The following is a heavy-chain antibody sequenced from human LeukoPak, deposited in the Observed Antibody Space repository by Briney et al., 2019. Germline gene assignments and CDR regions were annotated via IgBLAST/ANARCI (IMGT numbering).Heavy chain of an antibody. CDR3: AKGGRFLEWLLYPNWFDP. CDR1: GFTFSSYG. Sequence: HPGGSLRLSCAASGFTFSSYGMHWVRQAPGKGLEWVAVISYDGSNKYYADSVKGRFTISRDNSKNTLYLQMNSLRAEDTAVYYCAKGGRFLEWLLYPNWFDPWGQGTLVTVSS. V-gene: IGHV3-30*18. D-gene: IGHD3-3*01. CDR2: ISYDGSNK. J-gene: IGHJ5*02.